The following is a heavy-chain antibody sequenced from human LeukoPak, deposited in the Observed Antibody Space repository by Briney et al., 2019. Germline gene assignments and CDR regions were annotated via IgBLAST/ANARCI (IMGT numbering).Heavy chain of an antibody. V-gene: IGHV4-59*01. J-gene: IGHJ3*02. CDR3: ARYGFRGLDAFDI. Sequence: SETLSLTCTVSGGSISSYYWSWIRQPPGKGLEWIGYIYYSGSTNYNPSLKSRVTISVDTSKNQFSLKLSSVTAADTAVYYCARYGFRGLDAFDIWGQGTMVTVSS. CDR2: IYYSGST. D-gene: IGHD3-10*01. CDR1: GGSISSYY.